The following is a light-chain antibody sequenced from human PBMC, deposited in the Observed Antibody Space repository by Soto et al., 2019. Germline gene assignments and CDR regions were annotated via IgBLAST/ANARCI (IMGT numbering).Light chain of an antibody. V-gene: IGKV3-20*01. CDR1: QSVSNNY. CDR2: GAS. CDR3: QQYYNWPRT. Sequence: EVVLNQSPGTLSLSPGERATLSCRASQSVSNNYLAWYQQKPGQAPRLLIYGASNRATGIPDRFSGSGSGTEFTLTINSLQAEDCAVYYCQQYYNWPRTFGQGRRL. J-gene: IGKJ5*01.